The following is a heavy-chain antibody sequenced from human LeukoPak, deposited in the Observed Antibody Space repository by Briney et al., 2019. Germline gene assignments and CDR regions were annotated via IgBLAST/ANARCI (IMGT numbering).Heavy chain of an antibody. J-gene: IGHJ4*02. D-gene: IGHD6-13*01. CDR1: GGSIGSYY. CDR3: AREGVAAAGKLDY. CDR2: IYYSGST. Sequence: SETLSLTCTVSGGSIGSYYWSWIRQPPGKGLEWIGYIYYSGSTNYNPSLKSRVTISLDTSKNQFSMNLISVTAADMAVYYCAREGVAAAGKLDYWGQGTLVTVSS. V-gene: IGHV4-59*01.